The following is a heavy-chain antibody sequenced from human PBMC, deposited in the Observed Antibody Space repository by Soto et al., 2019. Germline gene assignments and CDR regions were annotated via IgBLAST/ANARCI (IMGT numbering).Heavy chain of an antibody. Sequence: EVQLVESGGGLVQPGRSLRLSCAASGFTFDDYAMHWVRQAPGKGLEWVSGISWNSGSIGYADSVKGRFTISRDNAKNSLYLKMNSLRAEDTALYYCAKADRWLQCTLDYWGQGTLVTVSS. D-gene: IGHD5-12*01. J-gene: IGHJ4*02. CDR2: ISWNSGSI. V-gene: IGHV3-9*01. CDR1: GFTFDDYA. CDR3: AKADRWLQCTLDY.